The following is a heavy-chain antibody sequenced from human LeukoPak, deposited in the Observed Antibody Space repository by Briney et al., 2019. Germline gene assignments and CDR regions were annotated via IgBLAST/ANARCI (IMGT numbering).Heavy chain of an antibody. CDR1: GGTFSSYA. Sequence: ASVKVSCKASGGTFSSYAISWVRQAPGQGLEWMGGIIPIFGTANYAQKFQGRVTITADKSTSTAYMELSSLRSEDTAVYYCARGITMVRGVICAFDIWGQGTMVTVSS. CDR3: ARGITMVRGVICAFDI. D-gene: IGHD3-10*01. J-gene: IGHJ3*02. CDR2: IIPIFGTA. V-gene: IGHV1-69*06.